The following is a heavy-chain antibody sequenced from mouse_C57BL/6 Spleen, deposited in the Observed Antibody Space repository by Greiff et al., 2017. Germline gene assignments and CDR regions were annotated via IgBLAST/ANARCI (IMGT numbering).Heavy chain of an antibody. CDR2: INPGSGGT. J-gene: IGHJ4*01. Sequence: QVQLQQSGAELVRPGTSVKVSCKASGYAFTNYLIEWVKQRPGQGLEWIGVINPGSGGTNYNEKFKGKATLTADKSSSTAYMQLSSLTSEDSAVYFCAKGLVANYAMDYGCQGTSGTVFS. CDR1: GYAFTNYL. V-gene: IGHV1-54*01. D-gene: IGHD1-1*01. CDR3: AKGLVANYAMDY.